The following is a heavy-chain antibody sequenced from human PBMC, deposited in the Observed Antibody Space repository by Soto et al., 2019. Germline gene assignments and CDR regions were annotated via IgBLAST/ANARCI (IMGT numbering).Heavy chain of an antibody. D-gene: IGHD1-26*01. CDR1: GFMFSGFG. CDR3: VRDRSGSYLEGFDY. Sequence: QVQLVESGGGVVQPGRSLRLSCAASGFMFSGFGMHWVRQAPGKGLQWVAGISKDGSEKYYVESVKGRFTISRDNARNSLFLEMKSLRSEDTAVYSCVRDRSGSYLEGFDYWGQGTLVTVSS. V-gene: IGHV3-30*03. J-gene: IGHJ4*02. CDR2: ISKDGSEK.